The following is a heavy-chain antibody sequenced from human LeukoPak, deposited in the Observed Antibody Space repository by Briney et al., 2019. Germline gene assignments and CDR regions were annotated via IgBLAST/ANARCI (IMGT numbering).Heavy chain of an antibody. CDR1: GFTFSSYW. CDR3: ARISYDSSGYFDY. D-gene: IGHD3-22*01. V-gene: IGHV3-74*01. CDR2: INSDGSST. Sequence: GGSLRLSCAASGFTFSSYWMHWVRQVPGKGLVCVLRINSDGSSTTYADSVKGRFTISRDNAKNTLYLQMNSLRAEDTAVYYCARISYDSSGYFDYWGQGTQVTVSS. J-gene: IGHJ4*02.